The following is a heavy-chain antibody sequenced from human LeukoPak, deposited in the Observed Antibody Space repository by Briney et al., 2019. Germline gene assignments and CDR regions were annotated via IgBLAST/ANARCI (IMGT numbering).Heavy chain of an antibody. J-gene: IGHJ5*02. V-gene: IGHV4-4*07. Sequence: SETLSLTCTVSGGSIISYYWSWIRQPAGKGLEWIGRIYSSGTTIYNPSLKSRVTMSVDTSKNQFSLKLSSVTAADTAVYFCASGSSGYDPWGQGTLVTVSS. CDR1: GGSIISYY. D-gene: IGHD5-12*01. CDR2: IYSSGTT. CDR3: ASGSSGYDP.